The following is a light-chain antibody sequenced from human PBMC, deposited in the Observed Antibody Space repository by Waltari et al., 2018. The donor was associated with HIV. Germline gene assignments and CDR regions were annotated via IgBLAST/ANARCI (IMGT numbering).Light chain of an antibody. CDR3: AAWDESLSGV. V-gene: IGLV1-47*01. CDR1: SSNIGNYY. J-gene: IGLJ3*02. Sequence: QSVLTQPPSASGTPGQRVTISCSGSSSNIGNYYVHWYQHLPGTAPKLLIYRNNQLPAGVPDRFSGSKSGTSASLAISWLRAEDEADYYCAAWDESLSGVFGGGTKVTVL. CDR2: RNN.